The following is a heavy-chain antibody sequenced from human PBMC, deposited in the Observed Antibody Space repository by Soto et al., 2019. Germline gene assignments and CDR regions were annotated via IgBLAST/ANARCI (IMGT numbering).Heavy chain of an antibody. CDR2: INSRGSRI. CDR3: AIEICRGGMCHDAFEM. V-gene: IGHV3-48*03. D-gene: IGHD2-15*01. CDR1: GFIFRNYE. Sequence: EVQLVESGGGLVRPGGSLRLSCRASGFIFRNYEMDWVRRAPGRGLEWIAYINSRGSRILYGNSVKGRFTISRDDARASLYLQMDRLRVEDTAVYYCAIEICRGGMCHDAFEMLGQGTEVTVS. J-gene: IGHJ3*02.